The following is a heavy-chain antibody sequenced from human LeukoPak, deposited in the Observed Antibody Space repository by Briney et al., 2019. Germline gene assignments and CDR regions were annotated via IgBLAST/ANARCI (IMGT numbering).Heavy chain of an antibody. CDR2: IYYSGST. V-gene: IGHV4-31*03. CDR3: ARDGDTAFDY. CDR1: GSSISSGGYY. J-gene: IGHJ4*02. Sequence: SETLSLTCTVSGSSISSGGYYWSWIRQHPGRGLEWIGYIYYSGSTYYNPSLKSRVTISVDTSKNQFSLKLSSVTAADTAVYYCARDGDTAFDYWGQGTLVTVSS. D-gene: IGHD5-18*01.